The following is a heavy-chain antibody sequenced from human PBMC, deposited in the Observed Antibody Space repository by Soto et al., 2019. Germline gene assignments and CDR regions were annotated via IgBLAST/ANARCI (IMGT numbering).Heavy chain of an antibody. J-gene: IGHJ6*01. CDR3: AKDRRPNYYYGMDV. CDR1: GFTFSSYG. Sequence: QVQLVESGGGVVQPGRSLRLSCAASGFTFSSYGMHWVRQAPGKGLEWVAVISYDGSNKYYADSVKGRFTISRDNSKNTLYLQMNSLRAEDTAVYCCAKDRRPNYYYGMDVW. V-gene: IGHV3-30*18. CDR2: ISYDGSNK. D-gene: IGHD6-25*01.